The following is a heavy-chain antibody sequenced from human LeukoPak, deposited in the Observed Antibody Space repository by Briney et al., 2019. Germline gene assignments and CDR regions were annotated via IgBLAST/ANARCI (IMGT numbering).Heavy chain of an antibody. D-gene: IGHD1-26*01. CDR1: GFTFSSFW. J-gene: IGHJ3*02. V-gene: IGHV3-23*01. CDR2: ISGSGSRT. CDR3: AKGSREWELLDAFDI. Sequence: PGGSLTLSCVASGFTFSSFWMSWVRQAPGKGLEWVSGISGSGSRTDYADSVKGRFTISRDNAKNTLYLQMNSLRAEDTAAYYCAKGSREWELLDAFDIWGQGTMVTVSS.